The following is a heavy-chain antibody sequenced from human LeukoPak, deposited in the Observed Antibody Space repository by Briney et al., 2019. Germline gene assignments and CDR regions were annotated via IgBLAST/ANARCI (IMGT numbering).Heavy chain of an antibody. CDR1: GFTVSSNY. CDR2: IYSGGST. CDR3: ARDSYDGFGELLLDY. J-gene: IGHJ4*02. D-gene: IGHD3-10*01. Sequence: GGSLRLSRAASGFTVSSNYMSWVRQAPGKGLEWVSVIYSGGSTYYADSVKGRFTISRDNSKNTLYLQMNSLRAEDTAVYYCARDSYDGFGELLLDYWGQGTLVTVSS. V-gene: IGHV3-66*01.